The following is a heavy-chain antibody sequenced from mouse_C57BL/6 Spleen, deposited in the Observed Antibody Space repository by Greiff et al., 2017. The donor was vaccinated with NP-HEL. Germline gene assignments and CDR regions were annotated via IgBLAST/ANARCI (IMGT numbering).Heavy chain of an antibody. V-gene: IGHV5-6*01. Sequence: DVQLVESGGDLVKPGGSLTLSCAASGFTFSSYGMSWVRQTPDKRLAWVATISSGGSYPYYPDSVKGRFTISRDNAKNTLYLQMSSLKSEDTAMYYCARHDDYDAYYFDYWGQGTTLTVSS. CDR1: GFTFSSYG. J-gene: IGHJ2*01. CDR3: ARHDDYDAYYFDY. CDR2: ISSGGSYP. D-gene: IGHD2-4*01.